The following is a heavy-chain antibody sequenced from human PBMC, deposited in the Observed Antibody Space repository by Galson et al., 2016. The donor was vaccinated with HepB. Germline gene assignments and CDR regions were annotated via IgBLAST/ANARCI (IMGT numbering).Heavy chain of an antibody. J-gene: IGHJ5*02. CDR1: GYTFSTYW. CDR3: ATPPNHYGDDMGWFDP. V-gene: IGHV5-51*01. D-gene: IGHD4-17*01. CDR2: IYPGDSDT. Sequence: QSGAEVKKSGESLRISCQGSGYTFSTYWIAWVRQMPGGGLEWMGSIYPGDSDTRYSPSFQGLVTISADKSITTAYLQWRNLRASDTAIYYCATPPNHYGDDMGWFDPWGRGTRVIVSS.